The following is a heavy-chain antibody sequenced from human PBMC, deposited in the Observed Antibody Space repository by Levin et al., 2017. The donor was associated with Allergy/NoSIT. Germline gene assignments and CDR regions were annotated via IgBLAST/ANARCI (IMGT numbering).Heavy chain of an antibody. D-gene: IGHD2/OR15-2a*01. Sequence: GGSLRLSCVASGFTFSNFAMSWVRQGPGKGLEWISSISGSGFGFSGGVTYYADSVKGRFTISRDDSKNTVYLEMSSLRAEDTAVYYCAEDPFASRNSIGWDAFDVWGQGTMVTVSS. CDR2: ISGSGFGFSGGVT. CDR3: AEDPFASRNSIGWDAFDV. CDR1: GFTFSNFA. V-gene: IGHV3-23*01. J-gene: IGHJ3*01.